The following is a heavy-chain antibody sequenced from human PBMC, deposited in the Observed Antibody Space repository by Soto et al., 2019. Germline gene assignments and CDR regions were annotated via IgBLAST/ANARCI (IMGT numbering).Heavy chain of an antibody. CDR1: GGSISSGGYS. Sequence: SSETLSLTCAVSGGSISSGGYSWSWIRQPPGKCLEWIGYIYHSGSTYYNPSLKSRVTISVDRSKNQFSLKLSSVTAADTAVYYCARGPRIAALTKWDYWGQGTLVTVSS. D-gene: IGHD6-13*01. CDR3: ARGPRIAALTKWDY. J-gene: IGHJ4*02. CDR2: IYHSGST. V-gene: IGHV4-30-2*01.